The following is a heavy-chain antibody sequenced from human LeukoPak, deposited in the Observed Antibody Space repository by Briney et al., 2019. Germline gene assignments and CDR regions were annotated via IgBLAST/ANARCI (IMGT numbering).Heavy chain of an antibody. D-gene: IGHD6-19*01. Sequence: PSETLSLTCAVSGGSLSTTSWWVWLRQPPGKGLEWIGEVYHSGGGDKNYNPSLKRRATISIDASRNQFSLNLRSVTAADTAVYFCARDNPRTTGYSSGSTFDFWGQGILVTVSS. CDR3: ARDNPRTTGYSSGSTFDF. CDR1: GGSLSTTSW. CDR2: VYHSGGGDK. V-gene: IGHV4-4*02. J-gene: IGHJ4*02.